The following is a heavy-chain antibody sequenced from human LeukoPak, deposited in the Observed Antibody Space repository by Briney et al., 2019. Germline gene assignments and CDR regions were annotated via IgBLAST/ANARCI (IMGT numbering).Heavy chain of an antibody. CDR1: GFTFSSYA. V-gene: IGHV1-46*01. J-gene: IGHJ4*02. CDR3: AREGVAGTGLDF. CDR2: INPSGGT. Sequence: GGSLRLSCAASGFTFSSYAMHWVRQAPGQGLEWMGIINPSGGTSYAQKLQGRITMTRDTPTSTLYMELSSLRSEDTAVYYCAREGVAGTGLDFWGQGTLVTVSS. D-gene: IGHD6-13*01.